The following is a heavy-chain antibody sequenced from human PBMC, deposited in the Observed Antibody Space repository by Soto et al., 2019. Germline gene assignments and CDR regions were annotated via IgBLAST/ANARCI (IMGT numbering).Heavy chain of an antibody. V-gene: IGHV1-69*02. CDR1: GGTFSSYT. D-gene: IGHD2-15*01. J-gene: IGHJ4*02. CDR2: IIPILGIA. Sequence: QVQLVQSGAEVKKPGSSVKVSCKASGGTFSSYTISWVRQAPGQGLEWMGRIIPILGIANYAQKFQGRVTVTADKPTSTAYMELSSLRSEDTAVYYCAHVVAARGDDYWGQGTLVTVSS. CDR3: AHVVAARGDDY.